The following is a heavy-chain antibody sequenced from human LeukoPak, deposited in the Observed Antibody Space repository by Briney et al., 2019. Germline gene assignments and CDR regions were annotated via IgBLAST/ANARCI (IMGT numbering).Heavy chain of an antibody. CDR3: AKATVRGGEFDY. D-gene: IGHD3-10*01. CDR2: ISGAGDST. Sequence: GGSLRLSCAASGFTFSSYVMSWVRQAPGKGLEWVSAISGAGDSTYYADSVKGRFTASRDNSRNTLYLQMNSLRPEDTAVYYCAKATVRGGEFDYWGQGTLVTVSS. V-gene: IGHV3-23*01. CDR1: GFTFSSYV. J-gene: IGHJ4*02.